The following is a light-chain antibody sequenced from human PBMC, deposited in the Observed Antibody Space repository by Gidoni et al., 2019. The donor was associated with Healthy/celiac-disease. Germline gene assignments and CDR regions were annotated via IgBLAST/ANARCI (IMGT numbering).Light chain of an antibody. Sequence: DIVTTQSPLSMPVTPGEPASITCRSSQSLLHSNGDNYLDWYLQQPAQSPQLLLSLGSNRPSGVLDGLRGSGSGIDFTLNISRVVAEDVWVYYCMQARQTPGTFGQGTQVEIK. CDR3: MQARQTPGT. CDR1: QSLLHSNGDNY. V-gene: IGKV2-28*01. J-gene: IGKJ1*01. CDR2: LGS.